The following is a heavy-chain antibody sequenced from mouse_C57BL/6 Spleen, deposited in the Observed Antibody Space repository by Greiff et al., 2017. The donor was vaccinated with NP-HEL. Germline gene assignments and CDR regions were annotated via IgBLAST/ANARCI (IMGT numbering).Heavy chain of an antibody. D-gene: IGHD4-1*01. CDR2: IDPSDSYT. CDR1: GYTFTSYW. CDR3: ARGGNWDVDY. J-gene: IGHJ2*01. V-gene: IGHV1-69*01. Sequence: VQLQQPGAELVMPGASVKLSCKASGYTFTSYWMHWVKQRPGQGLEWIGEIDPSDSYTNYNQKFKGKSTLTVDKSSSTAYMQLSSLTSEDSAVYYCARGGNWDVDYWGQGTTLTVSS.